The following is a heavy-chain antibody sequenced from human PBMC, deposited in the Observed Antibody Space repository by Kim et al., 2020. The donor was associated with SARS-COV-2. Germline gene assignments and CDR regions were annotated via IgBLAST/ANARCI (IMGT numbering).Heavy chain of an antibody. J-gene: IGHJ4*02. Sequence: TNYTASVKGRLTVSRDNTKNALFLKINSLRTEDTAVYYCARGMRRLFDYWGQGILFTVPS. V-gene: IGHV3-11*05. CDR3: ARGMRRLFDY. CDR2: T.